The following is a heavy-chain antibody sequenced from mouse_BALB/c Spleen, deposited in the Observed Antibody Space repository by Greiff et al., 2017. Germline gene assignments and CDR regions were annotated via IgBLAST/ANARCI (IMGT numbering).Heavy chain of an antibody. V-gene: IGHV7-1*02. CDR2: SRNKANDYTT. Sequence: EVKLMESGGGLVQPGGSLRLSCATSGFTFSDFYMEWVRQPPGKRLEWIAASRNKANDYTTEYSASVKGRFIVSRDTSQSILYLQMNALRAEDTAIYYCARDAYGYDGRGYAMDYWGQGTSVTVSS. CDR3: ARDAYGYDGRGYAMDY. D-gene: IGHD2-2*01. J-gene: IGHJ4*01. CDR1: GFTFSDFY.